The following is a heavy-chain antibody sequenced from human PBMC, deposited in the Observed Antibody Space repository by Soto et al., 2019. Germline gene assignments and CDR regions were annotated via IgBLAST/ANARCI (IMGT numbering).Heavy chain of an antibody. J-gene: IGHJ6*02. V-gene: IGHV1-8*01. CDR2: MNPNSGNT. D-gene: IGHD4-17*01. Sequence: ASVKVSCKASGYTFTSYDINWVRQATGQRLEWMGWMNPNSGNTGYAQKFQGRVTMTRNTSISTAYMELSSLRSEDTAVYYCARWRTVTTDYYYGMDVWGQGTTVTVYS. CDR3: ARWRTVTTDYYYGMDV. CDR1: GYTFTSYD.